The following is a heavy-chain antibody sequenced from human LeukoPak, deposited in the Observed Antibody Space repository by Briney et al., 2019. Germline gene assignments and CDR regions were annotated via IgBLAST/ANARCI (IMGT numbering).Heavy chain of an antibody. CDR2: ISPGGGPT. J-gene: IGHJ4*02. Sequence: GGSLRLSCAGSGFPFSIYGMNWVRQAPGKGLEWVSGISPGGGPTYYADSVKGRFTISRDDSKNTLYLQMNNLRAEDTAVYYCARDARDGYTSGPFDYWGQGTLVTVSS. CDR3: ARDARDGYTSGPFDY. V-gene: IGHV3-23*01. CDR1: GFPFSIYG. D-gene: IGHD5-24*01.